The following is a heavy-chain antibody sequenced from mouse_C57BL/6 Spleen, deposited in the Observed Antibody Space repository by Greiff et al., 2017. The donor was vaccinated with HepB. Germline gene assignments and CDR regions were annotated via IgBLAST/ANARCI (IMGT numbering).Heavy chain of an antibody. CDR2: IDPSDSYT. V-gene: IGHV1-59*01. CDR1: GYTFTSYW. J-gene: IGHJ4*01. CDR3: ARYRRGENYAMDC. Sequence: QVQLQQPGAELVRPGTSVKLSCKASGYTFTSYWMHWVKQRPGQGLEWIGVIDPSDSYTNYNQKFKGKATLTVDTSSSTAYMQLSSLTSEDSAVYYCARYRRGENYAMDCWGQGTSVTVSS.